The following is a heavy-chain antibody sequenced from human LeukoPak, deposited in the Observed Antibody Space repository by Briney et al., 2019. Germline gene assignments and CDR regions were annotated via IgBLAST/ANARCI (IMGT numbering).Heavy chain of an antibody. CDR1: GGSLSGYY. J-gene: IGHJ4*02. Sequence: SETLSLTCAVYGGSLSGYYWSWIRQPPGKGLEWIGEINHSGSTNYNPSLKSRVTISVDTSKNQFSLKLSSVTAADTAVYYCARESLRDGYNVFDYWGQGTLVTVSS. CDR2: INHSGST. D-gene: IGHD5-24*01. CDR3: ARESLRDGYNVFDY. V-gene: IGHV4-34*01.